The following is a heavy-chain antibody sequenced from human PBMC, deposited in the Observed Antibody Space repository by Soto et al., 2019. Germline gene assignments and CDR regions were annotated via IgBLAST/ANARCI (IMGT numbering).Heavy chain of an antibody. CDR2: INAGNGNT. D-gene: IGHD6-13*01. CDR1: GYTFTSYA. CDR3: ARSGGSSWSCDY. V-gene: IGHV1-3*01. Sequence: QVQLVQSGAEVKKPGASVKVSCKASGYTFTSYAMHWVRQAPGQRLEWMGWINAGNGNTKYSQKFQGRVTITRDTSGSTAYMELSSLRSEDTAVYYCARSGGSSWSCDYWGQGTLVTVSS. J-gene: IGHJ4*02.